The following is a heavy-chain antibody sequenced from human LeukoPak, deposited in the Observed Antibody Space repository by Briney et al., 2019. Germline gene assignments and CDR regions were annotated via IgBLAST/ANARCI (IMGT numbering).Heavy chain of an antibody. J-gene: IGHJ4*02. V-gene: IGHV3-30*04. Sequence: GRSLRLSCAASGFTFSDYAMHWVRQAPGKGLEWLAVISYDGNKKYYADSVKGRFTISRDTSKNTLYLQMNSLRAEDTAEYYCATEHLSGYAFDCWGQGTLVTVSS. CDR2: ISYDGNKK. D-gene: IGHD3-9*01. CDR3: ATEHLSGYAFDC. CDR1: GFTFSDYA.